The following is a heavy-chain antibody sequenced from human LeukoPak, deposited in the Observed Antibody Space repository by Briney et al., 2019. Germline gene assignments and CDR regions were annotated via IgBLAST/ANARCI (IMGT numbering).Heavy chain of an antibody. Sequence: ASVKVSCKVSGYTLTDLAIHWVRQAPGKELEWMGGFDAEHGKTIYAQKFQGRITLTEDSSTDTAYMELSSLRSEDTAVYYCSSWTFVLGFHYWGQGTLVTVSS. CDR1: GYTLTDLA. J-gene: IGHJ4*02. CDR3: SSWTFVLGFHY. CDR2: FDAEHGKT. V-gene: IGHV1-24*01. D-gene: IGHD1-1*01.